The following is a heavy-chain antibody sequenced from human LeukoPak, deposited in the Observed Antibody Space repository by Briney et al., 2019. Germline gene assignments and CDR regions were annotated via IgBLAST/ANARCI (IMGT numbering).Heavy chain of an antibody. J-gene: IGHJ5*02. CDR3: ARSNRYSGYHGNWFDP. CDR1: GGSISGYY. D-gene: IGHD5-12*01. Sequence: SETLCLSCTVSGGSISGYYTSWIRQPPGKGLEWVWDIYYSGSTNYNPSLKSRVTISVDTSKNQFSLKLSSVTAADTAVYYCARSNRYSGYHGNWFDPWGQGTLVTVSS. CDR2: IYYSGST. V-gene: IGHV4-59*01.